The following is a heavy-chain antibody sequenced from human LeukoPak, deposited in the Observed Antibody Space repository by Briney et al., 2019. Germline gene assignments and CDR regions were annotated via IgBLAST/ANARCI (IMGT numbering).Heavy chain of an antibody. Sequence: GGSLRLSCAASGFPFSNAWMSWVRQAPGKGLEWVGRIKSKTDGGTTDYAAPVKGRFTISRDDSKNTLYLQMNSLKTEDTAVYYCTQGTEYYYGSGSHYWGQGTLVTVSS. J-gene: IGHJ4*02. CDR2: IKSKTDGGTT. V-gene: IGHV3-15*01. CDR3: TQGTEYYYGSGSHY. D-gene: IGHD3-10*01. CDR1: GFPFSNAW.